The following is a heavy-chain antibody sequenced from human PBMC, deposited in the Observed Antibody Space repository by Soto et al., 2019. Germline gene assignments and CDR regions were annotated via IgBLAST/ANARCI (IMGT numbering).Heavy chain of an antibody. CDR3: AKAVAGRPAEYGMDV. D-gene: IGHD3-10*01. V-gene: IGHV3-30*18. Sequence: QVQLVESGGGVVQPGRSLRLSCAASGFTFSDYSMHWVRQAPGKGLEWVTVISVDGGNEYYADSVKGRFTISRDNSKNTRYLRMNNIRAVDTAVYYCAKAVAGRPAEYGMDVWGQGATVTVSS. CDR2: ISVDGGNE. J-gene: IGHJ6*02. CDR1: GFTFSDYS.